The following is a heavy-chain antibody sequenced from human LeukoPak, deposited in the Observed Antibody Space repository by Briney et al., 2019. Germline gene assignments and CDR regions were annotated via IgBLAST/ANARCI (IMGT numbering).Heavy chain of an antibody. D-gene: IGHD3-22*01. CDR2: IYYSGST. CDR3: ARGFAYYDSSGYFDY. J-gene: IGHJ4*02. V-gene: IGHV4-59*01. CDR1: GGSISSYN. Sequence: PSETLSLTCTVSGGSISSYNWSWLRQPPGKGLEWIGYIYYSGSTNYNPSLKSRVTISVDTSKNQFSLKLSSVTAADTAVYYCARGFAYYDSSGYFDYWGQGTLVTVSS.